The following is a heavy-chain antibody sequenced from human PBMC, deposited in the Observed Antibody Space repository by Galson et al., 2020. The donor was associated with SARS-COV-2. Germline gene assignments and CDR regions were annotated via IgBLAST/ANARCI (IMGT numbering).Heavy chain of an antibody. CDR1: GFTFYEHA. J-gene: IGHJ5*02. V-gene: IGHV3-23*01. D-gene: IGHD3-22*01. CDR2: INTSGDTT. CDR3: VRVRDSRSGWFDP. Sequence: GGSLRLSCAASGFTFYEHAMSWVRQAPGKGLEWVSEINTSGDTTYYADSVKGRFTISRDTSKNTLYLQMNSLGADDTAVYYCVRVRDSRSGWFDPWGQGTLVTVSS.